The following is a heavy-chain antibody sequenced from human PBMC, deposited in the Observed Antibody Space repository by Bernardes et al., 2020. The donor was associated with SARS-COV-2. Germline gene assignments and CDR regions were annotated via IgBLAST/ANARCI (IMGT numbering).Heavy chain of an antibody. CDR1: GATVTSGSFY. D-gene: IGHD3-10*01. CDR3: ASAWPSGVPFGMDV. Sequence: SETLSLTCTVSGATVTSGSFYWTWIRQPPGKGLEWIGYIHYSGTTDYNPSLKSRVSISIDTSKKHFSLKLSSVTAADTAVYYCASAWPSGVPFGMDVWGQGTTVTVSS. CDR2: IHYSGTT. J-gene: IGHJ6*02. V-gene: IGHV4-61*03.